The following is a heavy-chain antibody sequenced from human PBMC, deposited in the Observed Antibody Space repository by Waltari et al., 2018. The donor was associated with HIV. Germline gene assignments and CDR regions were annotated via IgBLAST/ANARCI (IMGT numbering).Heavy chain of an antibody. CDR1: GFTFSNFW. CDR3: ASPSIRAGMDV. V-gene: IGHV3-7*01. D-gene: IGHD2-2*02. Sequence: EVQLVESGGGLVQPGGSLRLSCAASGFTFSNFWMSWVRQAPGKGLEWLANRKQEGSEKYYVDSVKGRFTISRDNAKNSWYLQMNSLRAEDTAVYYCASPSIRAGMDVWGQGTTVTVSS. CDR2: RKQEGSEK. J-gene: IGHJ6*02.